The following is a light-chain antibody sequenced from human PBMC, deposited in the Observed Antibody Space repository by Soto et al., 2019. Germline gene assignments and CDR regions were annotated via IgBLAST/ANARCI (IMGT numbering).Light chain of an antibody. CDR2: EVS. V-gene: IGLV2-14*01. J-gene: IGLJ2*01. CDR3: ISHAGSSVI. Sequence: QSAPTQPASVSGSPGQSITISCTGTSSDIGAYKYVSWCQQYPGKAPKLIIYEVSNRPSGVSNRFSGSKSGNTASLTISGLQAEDEADYYCISHAGSSVIFGGGTKVTV. CDR1: SSDIGAYKY.